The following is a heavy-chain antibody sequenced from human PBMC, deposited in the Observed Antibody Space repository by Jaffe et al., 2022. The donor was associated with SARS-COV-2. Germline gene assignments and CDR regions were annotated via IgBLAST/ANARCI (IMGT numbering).Heavy chain of an antibody. CDR1: GGSISIYY. V-gene: IGHV4-59*01. CDR3: ARGSTIPHDI. CDR2: IYSSGST. J-gene: IGHJ4*02. D-gene: IGHD2-2*02. Sequence: QVQLQESGPGLVKPSETLFLTCTVSGGSISIYYWAWIRQSPGKGLEWIGNIYSSGSTNYNPSLRSRVTISVDTSKNQFSLYLTSVTAADTAVYYCARGSTIPHDIWGRGALVTVSS.